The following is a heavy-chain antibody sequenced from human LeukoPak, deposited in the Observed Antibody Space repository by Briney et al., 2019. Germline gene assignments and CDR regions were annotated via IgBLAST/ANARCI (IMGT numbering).Heavy chain of an antibody. J-gene: IGHJ4*02. Sequence: PSETLSLTCTVSGGSISSHYWSWIRQPPGKGLEWIGYIYYSGSTNYNPSLKSRVTISVDTSKNQFSLKLSSVTAADTAVCYCARGRYSGSYYCDYWGQGTLVTVSS. CDR2: IYYSGST. D-gene: IGHD1-26*01. CDR1: GGSISSHY. CDR3: ARGRYSGSYYCDY. V-gene: IGHV4-59*11.